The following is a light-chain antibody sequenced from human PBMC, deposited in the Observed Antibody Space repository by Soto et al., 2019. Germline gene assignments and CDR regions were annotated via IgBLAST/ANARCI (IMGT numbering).Light chain of an antibody. CDR3: SSYSSSSTLYV. J-gene: IGLJ1*01. V-gene: IGLV2-14*01. Sequence: QSALTQPASVSESPGQSITVSCTGTSSDVGGYNYVSWYQQHPGKAPKLMIYDVSDRPSGVSNRFSGSKSGNTASLTISGLQAEDEADYSCSSYSSSSTLYVFGTGTKVTVL. CDR1: SSDVGGYNY. CDR2: DVS.